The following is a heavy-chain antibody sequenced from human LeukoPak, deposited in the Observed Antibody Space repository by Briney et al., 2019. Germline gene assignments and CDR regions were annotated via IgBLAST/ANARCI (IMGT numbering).Heavy chain of an antibody. J-gene: IGHJ4*02. CDR1: GFSFSTYW. V-gene: IGHV3-7*01. CDR3: ARWGFAYTIDF. Sequence: PGGSLRLSCAASGFSFSTYWMAWVRQAPGKGLEWVANINPGAGEKYYVDSVKGRFTISRDDAKTSLYLQMDNSRVEDTAVYSCARWGFAYTIDFWGQGTLVTVSS. D-gene: IGHD3-16*01. CDR2: INPGAGEK.